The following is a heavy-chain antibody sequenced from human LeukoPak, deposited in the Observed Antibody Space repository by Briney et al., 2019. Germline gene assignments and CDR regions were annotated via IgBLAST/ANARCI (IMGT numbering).Heavy chain of an antibody. CDR1: GDSISSSW. CDR3: ARDSRGGGPDFDY. V-gene: IGHV4-59*01. D-gene: IGHD3-16*01. Sequence: SETLSLTCTVSGDSISSSWWAWIRQPPGKGLEWIGYIFYSGTPTSYNPSLRSRVTISIDTSRNQFSLKLSSVTAADTAVYYCARDSRGGGPDFDYWGPGTLITVSS. J-gene: IGHJ4*02. CDR2: IFYSGTPT.